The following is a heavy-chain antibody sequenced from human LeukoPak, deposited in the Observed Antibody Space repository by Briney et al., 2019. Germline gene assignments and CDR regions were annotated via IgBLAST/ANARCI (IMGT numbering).Heavy chain of an antibody. CDR2: INPNSGGT. CDR3: ARATTPGGYYYIY. J-gene: IGHJ4*02. Sequence: ASVKVSCKASVFTXTAYYMHWVRQAPGQGLEWMGWINPNSGGTNYAQKFQDRVTMTRDTSISTVYMELSRLRSDDTAVYYCARATTPGGYYYIYWGQGTLVTVSS. CDR1: VFTXTAYY. V-gene: IGHV1-2*02. D-gene: IGHD2/OR15-2a*01.